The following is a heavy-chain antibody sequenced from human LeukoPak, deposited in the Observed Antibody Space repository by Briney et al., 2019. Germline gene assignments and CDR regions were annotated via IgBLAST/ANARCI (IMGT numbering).Heavy chain of an antibody. CDR1: GGSFSGYY. J-gene: IGHJ5*02. D-gene: IGHD6-6*01. Sequence: PSETLSLTCAAYGGSFSGYYWSWIRKPPGKGLEWIGVINHSGSTNYNPSLKSRVTISVDTSKNQFSLKLSSVTAADTAVYYCATRPGSIAARWYNRFDPWGQGTLVTVSS. CDR2: INHSGST. V-gene: IGHV4-34*01. CDR3: ATRPGSIAARWYNRFDP.